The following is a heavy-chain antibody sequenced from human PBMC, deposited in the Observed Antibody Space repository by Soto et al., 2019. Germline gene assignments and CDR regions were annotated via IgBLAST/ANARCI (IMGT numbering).Heavy chain of an antibody. CDR3: ARVGTSSGYDY. J-gene: IGHJ4*02. D-gene: IGHD6-19*01. Sequence: QLQLQESGSGLVKPSQTLSLTCAVSGGSISSGGYSWSWLRQPPGKGLEWIGSIYHSGITYYNPSLKSRGSTSVDRAKNHFSLKLSSVTAADTAVYYCARVGTSSGYDYWGQGTLVTASS. V-gene: IGHV4-30-2*01. CDR2: IYHSGIT. CDR1: GGSISSGGYS.